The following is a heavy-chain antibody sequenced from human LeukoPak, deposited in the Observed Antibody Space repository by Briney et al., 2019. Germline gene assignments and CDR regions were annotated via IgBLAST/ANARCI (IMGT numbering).Heavy chain of an antibody. D-gene: IGHD3-22*01. J-gene: IGHJ4*02. CDR3: ARGRFNYDSTGYSSFYY. V-gene: IGHV3-30*03. CDR2: ISYDGSNK. Sequence: PGGSLRLSCAASGFTFSSSGIHWVRQAPGKGLEWVAMISYDGSNKYFADSVKGRFTISRDNAKNSVYLQMNSLRVEDTAVYYCARGRFNYDSTGYSSFYYWGQGTLVTVSS. CDR1: GFTFSSSG.